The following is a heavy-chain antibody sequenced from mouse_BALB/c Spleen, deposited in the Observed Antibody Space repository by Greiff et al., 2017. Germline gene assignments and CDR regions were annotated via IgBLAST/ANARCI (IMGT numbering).Heavy chain of an antibody. CDR1: GFNIKDYY. CDR3: NACEVRRFAY. V-gene: IGHV14-4*02. Sequence: EVQLQQSGAELVRSGASVKLSCTASGFNIKDYYMHWVKQKPEQGLEWIGWIDPENGDTEYAPKFQGKATMTADTSSNTAYLQLSSLTSEDTAVYYCNACEVRRFAYWGQGTLVTVSA. CDR2: IDPENGDT. D-gene: IGHD2-14*01. J-gene: IGHJ3*01.